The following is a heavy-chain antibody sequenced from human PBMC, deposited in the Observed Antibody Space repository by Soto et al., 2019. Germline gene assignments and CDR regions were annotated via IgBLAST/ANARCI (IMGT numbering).Heavy chain of an antibody. V-gene: IGHV3-23*01. CDR2: ISGGGGAK. CDR1: GFTFNSYF. CDR3: AKSLTASNFRLDV. Sequence: LESGGDLVQPGGSLRLACTASGFTFNSYFMSWVRQAPGEGLEWISAISGGGGAKYYSDSVKGRFTISRDNSNNTLYLQMNSLRADDTAVYYCAKSLTASNFRLDVWGHGTRVTVSS. D-gene: IGHD7-27*01. J-gene: IGHJ6*02.